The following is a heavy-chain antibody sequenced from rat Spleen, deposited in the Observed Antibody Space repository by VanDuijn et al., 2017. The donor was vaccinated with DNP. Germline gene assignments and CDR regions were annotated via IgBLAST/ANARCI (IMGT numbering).Heavy chain of an antibody. V-gene: IGHV3-1*01. J-gene: IGHJ1*01. CDR2: ISYSGTT. D-gene: IGHD1-11*01. CDR1: GYSITSHY. CDR3: ARGLNYGGYKYYYWYFDF. Sequence: EVYLQESGPGLVKPSQSLSLTCSVTGYSITSHYWAWIRKFPGNKMEWMGYISYSGTTGYNPSLKSRISITRDTSKNQFLLQVNSVTTEDTATYYCARGLNYGGYKYYYWYFDFWGPGTMVTVSS.